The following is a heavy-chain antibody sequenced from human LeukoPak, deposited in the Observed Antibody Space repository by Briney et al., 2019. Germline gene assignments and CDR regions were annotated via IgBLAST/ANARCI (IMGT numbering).Heavy chain of an antibody. D-gene: IGHD3-22*01. CDR1: GFTFSSYR. CDR2: IKQDGSEK. V-gene: IGHV3-7*01. J-gene: IGHJ4*02. Sequence: GGSLRLSCAASGFTFSSYRMSWVRQAPGKGLEWVANIKQDGSEKYYVDSVKGRFTISRDNAKNSLYLQMNSLRAEDTAVYYCARRAGDYYDSSAYYFFDYWGQGTLVTVSS. CDR3: ARRAGDYYDSSAYYFFDY.